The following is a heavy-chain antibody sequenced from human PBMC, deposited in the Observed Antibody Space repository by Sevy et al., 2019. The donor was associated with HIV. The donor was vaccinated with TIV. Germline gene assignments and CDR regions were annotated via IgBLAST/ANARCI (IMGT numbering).Heavy chain of an antibody. CDR2: IKSITDGGAT. CDR3: STDDLISY. Sequence: GGSLRLSCTASGFDFANAWMNWVRQAPGKGLEWVGHIKSITDGGATDYAAPVKGRFTISRHDSKNTLYLHMNSLKAEDTAVYYCSTDDLISYWGREPWSPSPQ. CDR1: GFDFANAW. J-gene: IGHJ4*02. V-gene: IGHV3-15*07.